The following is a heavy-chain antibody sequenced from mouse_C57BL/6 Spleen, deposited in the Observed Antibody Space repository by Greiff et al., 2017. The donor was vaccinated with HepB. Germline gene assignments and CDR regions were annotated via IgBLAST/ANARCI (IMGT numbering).Heavy chain of an antibody. CDR3: TEVGYSCAY. V-gene: IGHV1-15*01. D-gene: IGHD2-3*01. J-gene: IGHJ3*01. CDR1: GYTFTDYE. Sequence: VKLQQSGAELVRPGASVTLSCKASGYTFTDYEMHWVKQTPVHGLEWIGALDPETGGTAYTQKFKGKARLTAYKASSTAYMELRSLTSEDSAVYYCTEVGYSCAYWGQGTLVTVSA. CDR2: LDPETGGT.